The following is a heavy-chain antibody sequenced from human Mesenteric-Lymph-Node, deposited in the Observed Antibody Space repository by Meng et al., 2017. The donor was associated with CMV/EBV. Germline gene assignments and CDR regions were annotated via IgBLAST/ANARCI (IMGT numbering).Heavy chain of an antibody. CDR3: ARAPGSNLLYNHYYGMDV. J-gene: IGHJ6*02. V-gene: IGHV3-48*03. CDR1: GFNFSSHE. D-gene: IGHD1-26*01. Sequence: GESLKISCAASGFNFSSHEMNWVRQAPGKGLEWVSYMSSDGSTMYYADSVKGRFTISRDNAKNSLYLQMNSLRPEDTAVYYCARAPGSNLLYNHYYGMDVWGQGTRVTVSS. CDR2: MSSDGSTM.